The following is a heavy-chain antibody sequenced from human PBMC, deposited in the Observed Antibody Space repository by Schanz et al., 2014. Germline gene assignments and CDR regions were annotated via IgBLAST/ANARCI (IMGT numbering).Heavy chain of an antibody. D-gene: IGHD3-16*01. CDR1: GGSFSAYY. V-gene: IGHV4-34*01. CDR3: VVGDVGAHSYFYYGMEV. J-gene: IGHJ6*02. CDR2: ISYNGGA. Sequence: QLHQWGAGLLKPSETLSLTCAVSGGSFSAYYWSWIRQPPGKGLEWIGEISYNGGANNPSLQGRVTISGESSKKEVSPTLRSETAADTAVYYCVVGDVGAHSYFYYGMEVWGQGATATGSS.